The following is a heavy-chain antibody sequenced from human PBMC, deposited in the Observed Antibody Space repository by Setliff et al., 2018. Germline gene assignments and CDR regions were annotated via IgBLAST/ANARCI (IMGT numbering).Heavy chain of an antibody. V-gene: IGHV3-21*01. CDR2: IDTSSYWI. CDR3: ARSESCGSTHCSPYDY. CDR1: GFTFTAYT. Sequence: GGSLRLSCAASGFTFTAYTMNWVRQAPGQGLEWVASIDTSSYWIYYADSVKGRFAISRDNAENSLYLQMNSLRAEDTAVYYCARSESCGSTHCSPYDYWGQGTLVTAPQ. J-gene: IGHJ4*02. D-gene: IGHD2-2*01.